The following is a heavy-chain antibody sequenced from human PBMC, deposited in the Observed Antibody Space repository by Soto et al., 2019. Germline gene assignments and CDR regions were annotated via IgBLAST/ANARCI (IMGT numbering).Heavy chain of an antibody. D-gene: IGHD2-21*02. V-gene: IGHV1-69*13. Sequence: ASVKVSCKASGGTFSSYAISWVRQAPGQGLEWMGGIIPIFGTANYAQKFQGRVTITADESTSTAYMELSSLRSEDTAVYYCARSRYCGGDCYPPRSAFDIWGQGTTVTVSS. CDR2: IIPIFGTA. J-gene: IGHJ3*02. CDR3: ARSRYCGGDCYPPRSAFDI. CDR1: GGTFSSYA.